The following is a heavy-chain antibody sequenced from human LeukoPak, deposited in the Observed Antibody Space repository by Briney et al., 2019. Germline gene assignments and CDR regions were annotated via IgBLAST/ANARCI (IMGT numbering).Heavy chain of an antibody. CDR2: INHSGST. D-gene: IGHD3-10*01. J-gene: IGHJ4*02. V-gene: IGHV4-34*01. CDR3: ARGNGSGSYYPYDY. Sequence: SETLSLTCAVYGGSFSGYYWSWIRQPPGKGLEWIGEINHSGSTNYNPSLKSRVTISVDTSKNQFSLTLSSVTAADTAVYYCARGNGSGSYYPYDYWGQGTLVTVSS. CDR1: GGSFSGYY.